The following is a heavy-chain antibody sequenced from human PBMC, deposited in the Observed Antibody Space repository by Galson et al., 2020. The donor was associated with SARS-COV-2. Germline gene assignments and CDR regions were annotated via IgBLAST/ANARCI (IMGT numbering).Heavy chain of an antibody. CDR1: GFTFSSYG. Sequence: SCAASGFTFSSYGMHWVRQAPGKGLEWVAVISYDGSNKYYADSVKGRFTISRDNSKNTLYLQMNSLRAEDTAVYYCAKDLGYGETYGMDVWGQGTTVTVSS. J-gene: IGHJ6*02. V-gene: IGHV3-30*18. D-gene: IGHD4-17*01. CDR2: ISYDGSNK. CDR3: AKDLGYGETYGMDV.